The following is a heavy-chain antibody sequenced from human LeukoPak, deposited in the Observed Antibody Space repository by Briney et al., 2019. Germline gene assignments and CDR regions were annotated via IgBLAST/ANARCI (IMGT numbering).Heavy chain of an antibody. V-gene: IGHV4-30-4*08. J-gene: IGHJ4*02. CDR2: IYYSGST. CDR3: AREGRFWSGYGLDY. D-gene: IGHD3-3*01. CDR1: GGSISSGDYY. Sequence: SETLSLTCTVSGGSISSGDYYWSWIRQPPGKGLEWIGYIYYSGSTYYNPSLKSRVTISVDTSKNQFFLKLSSVTAADTAVYYCAREGRFWSGYGLDYWGQGTLVTVSS.